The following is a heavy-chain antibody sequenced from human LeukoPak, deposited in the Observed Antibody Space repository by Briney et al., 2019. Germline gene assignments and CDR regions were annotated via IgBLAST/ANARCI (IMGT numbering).Heavy chain of an antibody. V-gene: IGHV4-61*08. CDR1: GGSPSSGDYY. CDR3: ARLRMIRGSGSYGAYYFDY. D-gene: IGHD3-10*01. Sequence: PSETLSLTCTVPGGSPSSGDYYWGWIRQPPGKGLEWIGYIYYSGSTNYNPSLKSRVTIPVDTSKNQFSLKLSSVTAADKAVYYCARLRMIRGSGSYGAYYFDYWGQGTLVTVSS. CDR2: IYYSGST. J-gene: IGHJ4*02.